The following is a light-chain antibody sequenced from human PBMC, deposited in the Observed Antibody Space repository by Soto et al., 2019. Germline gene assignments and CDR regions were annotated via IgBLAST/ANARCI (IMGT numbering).Light chain of an antibody. V-gene: IGKV1-13*02. CDR2: DAS. CDR3: QQFNSPWYT. CDR1: QGISSA. Sequence: AIQLTQSPFSLSASVGDRVTITCRASQGISSALAWYQQKPGKAPKLLIYDASSLESGVPSRFSGSGSGTDFTLTISSLQPEDFATYYCQQFNSPWYTFGQGTKLEIK. J-gene: IGKJ2*01.